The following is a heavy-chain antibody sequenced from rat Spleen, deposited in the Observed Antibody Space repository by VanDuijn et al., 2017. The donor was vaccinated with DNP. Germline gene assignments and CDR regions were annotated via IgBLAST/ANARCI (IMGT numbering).Heavy chain of an antibody. D-gene: IGHD3-8*01. CDR2: INEGGKTI. CDR1: GFNFNGYW. V-gene: IGHV4-2*01. Sequence: EVKLVESGGGLVQPGRSLKLSCAASGFNFNGYWMGWVRQAPGKGLEWIGEINEGGKTINFTPSLKDKFTISRDNAQNILYLQMFRLGSEDTAIYYCARAVPRYFDYWGQGVLVTVSS. J-gene: IGHJ2*01. CDR3: ARAVPRYFDY.